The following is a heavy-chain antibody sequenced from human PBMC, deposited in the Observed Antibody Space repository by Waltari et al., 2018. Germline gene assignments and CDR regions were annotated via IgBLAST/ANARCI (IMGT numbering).Heavy chain of an antibody. CDR3: TTANCGGDCPGLNWFDP. CDR2: IRSKADGGTA. CDR1: NAW. V-gene: IGHV3-15*05. Sequence: NAWMSWVRQAPGKGLELVGRIRSKADGGTAENAAPVRGRFSISRDDSKNTLYLQRDRLQIEDTAMYYCTTANCGGDCPGLNWFDPWGQGTLVTVSS. J-gene: IGHJ5*02. D-gene: IGHD2-21*02.